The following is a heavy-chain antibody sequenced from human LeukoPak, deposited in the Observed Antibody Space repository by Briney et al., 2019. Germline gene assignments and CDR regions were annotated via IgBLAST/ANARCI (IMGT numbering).Heavy chain of an antibody. CDR2: IYYSGST. CDR3: ARDRDLPSSFDI. D-gene: IGHD2-2*01. V-gene: IGHV4-30-4*08. J-gene: IGHJ3*02. CDR1: GGSISSGDYY. Sequence: SETLSLTCTVSGGSISSGDYYWSWIRQPPGKGLEWIGYIYYSGSTYYNPSLKSRVTISVDTSKNQFSLKLSSVTAADTAVYYCARDRDLPSSFDIWGQGTMVTVSS.